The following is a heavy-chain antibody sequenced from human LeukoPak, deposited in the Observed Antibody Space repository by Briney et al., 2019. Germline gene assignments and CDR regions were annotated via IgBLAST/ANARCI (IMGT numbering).Heavy chain of an antibody. J-gene: IGHJ5*02. Sequence: PAETLSLSCTVSGCSLSSSCYYWGWIRQPPGKGLEGIVRNEYSGSTYYKPSLKSRITISVDTSKNQFSLRLSYVTAADTDVYYCARGDIVVVPAQIPNWFDPWGQGTLVTVSS. V-gene: IGHV4-39*07. CDR2: NEYSGST. D-gene: IGHD2-2*01. CDR1: GCSLSSSCYY. CDR3: ARGDIVVVPAQIPNWFDP.